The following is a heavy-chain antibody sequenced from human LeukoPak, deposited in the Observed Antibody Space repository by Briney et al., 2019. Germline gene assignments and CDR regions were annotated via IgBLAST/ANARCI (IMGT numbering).Heavy chain of an antibody. V-gene: IGHV4-34*01. CDR2: INHSGST. Sequence: SETLSLTCAVYGGSFSGYYWSWIRQPPGKGLEWIGEINHSGSTNYNPSLKSRVTISVDTSKNQFSLRLSSVTAADTAVYYCARPAYYYDSSGYIKWGQGTLVTVSS. D-gene: IGHD3-22*01. CDR1: GGSFSGYY. J-gene: IGHJ4*02. CDR3: ARPAYYYDSSGYIK.